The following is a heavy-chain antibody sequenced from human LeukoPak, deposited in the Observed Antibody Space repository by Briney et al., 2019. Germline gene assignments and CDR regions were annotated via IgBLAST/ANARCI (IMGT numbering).Heavy chain of an antibody. Sequence: SETLSLTCAVYGGSFSGYYWSWIRQSPGKGLEWIGEINHSGSTNYNPSLKSRVTISVDTSKNQFSLKLSSVTAADTAVYYCAREDGDGSGSYTTPFDYWGQGTLVTVSS. CDR1: GGSFSGYY. V-gene: IGHV4-34*01. CDR2: INHSGST. D-gene: IGHD3-10*01. CDR3: AREDGDGSGSYTTPFDY. J-gene: IGHJ4*02.